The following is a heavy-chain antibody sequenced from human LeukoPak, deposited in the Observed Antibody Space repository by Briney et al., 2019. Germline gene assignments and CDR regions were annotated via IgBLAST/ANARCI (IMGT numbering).Heavy chain of an antibody. CDR1: GFTFISYW. V-gene: IGHV3-7*03. J-gene: IGHJ1*01. CDR3: ARDRGGSYMYFQD. CDR2: IKQDGSEK. Sequence: PGGSLTLSCAASGFTFISYWLTWVRQAPGKGLEWVANIKQDGSEKYYVGSVKGRFTISRDNAKNSLFLQMNSLRAEDTALYYCARDRGGSYMYFQDWGQGTLVTVSS. D-gene: IGHD1-26*01.